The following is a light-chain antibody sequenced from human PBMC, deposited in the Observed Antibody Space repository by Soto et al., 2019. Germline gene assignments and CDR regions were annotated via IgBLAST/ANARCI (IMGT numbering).Light chain of an antibody. J-gene: IGKJ1*01. V-gene: IGKV3-11*01. CDR3: QQRSSWQRT. CDR1: QSVISF. CDR2: DAS. Sequence: EIVLTQSPATLSLSPWERATLSCRASQSVISFLAWYQQKPGQAPRLLIYDASNRATGIPARFSGSGSGTDLTLTISSLEPEDFALDYCQQRSSWQRTVGQGAKVDIK.